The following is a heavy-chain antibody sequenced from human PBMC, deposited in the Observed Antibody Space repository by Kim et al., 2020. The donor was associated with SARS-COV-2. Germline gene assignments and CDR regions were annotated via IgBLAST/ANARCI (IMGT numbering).Heavy chain of an antibody. J-gene: IGHJ6*02. Sequence: SETLSLTCTVSGGSISGHYWTWIRQPPGKELEWIGYIYYSGSTNYNPSLKSRVTISIDTSKNHFSLKLTSVTAADTAVYYCARGSGWPVHYYYYGLDVWGQGTTVTVTS. D-gene: IGHD3-10*01. CDR3: ARGSGWPVHYYYYGLDV. CDR1: GGSISGHY. V-gene: IGHV4-59*11. CDR2: IYYSGST.